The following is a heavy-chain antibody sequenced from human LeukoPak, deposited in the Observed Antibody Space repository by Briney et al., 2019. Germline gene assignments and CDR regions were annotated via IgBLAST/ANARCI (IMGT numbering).Heavy chain of an antibody. V-gene: IGHV3-30*03. CDR2: ISYDGSNK. J-gene: IGHJ4*02. CDR1: GFTFSSYG. Sequence: GGSLRLSCAASGFTFSSYGMHWVRQAPGKGLEWVAVISYDGSNKYYADSVKGRFTISRDNSKNTQYLQMNSLRAEDTAVYYCARSRYYFDYWGQGTLVTVSS. CDR3: ARSRYYFDY.